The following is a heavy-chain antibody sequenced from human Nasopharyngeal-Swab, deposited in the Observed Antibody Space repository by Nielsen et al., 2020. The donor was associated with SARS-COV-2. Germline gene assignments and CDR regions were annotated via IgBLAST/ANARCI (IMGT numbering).Heavy chain of an antibody. D-gene: IGHD2-2*01. CDR2: ISSSSSTT. CDR3: ARDGGSYHLGAFDY. Sequence: VRQAPGKGLEWVSYISSSSSTTYYADSVKGRFTISRDNSKNTLYLQMNSLRAEDTAVYYCARDGGSYHLGAFDYWGQGTLVTVSS. V-gene: IGHV3-48*01. J-gene: IGHJ4*02.